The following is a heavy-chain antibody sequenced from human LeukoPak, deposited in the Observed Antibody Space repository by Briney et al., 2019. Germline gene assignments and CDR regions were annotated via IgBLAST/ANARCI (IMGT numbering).Heavy chain of an antibody. Sequence: SETLSLTCTVSGGSVNSGSYHWSWIRQPPGEGLEWIGFINDSGSTNYNPSLKSRVTISVDTSTNQFSLKLSSVTAAGTAVYYCARSPGRTVYYDSSGYYNYYYYGMDVWGQGTTVTVSS. D-gene: IGHD3-22*01. CDR2: INDSGST. J-gene: IGHJ6*02. CDR1: GGSVNSGSYH. CDR3: ARSPGRTVYYDSSGYYNYYYYGMDV. V-gene: IGHV4-61*01.